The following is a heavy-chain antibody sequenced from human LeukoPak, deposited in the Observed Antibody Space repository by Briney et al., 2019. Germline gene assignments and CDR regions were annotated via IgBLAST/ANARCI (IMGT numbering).Heavy chain of an antibody. CDR2: ISSNGGST. J-gene: IGHJ3*02. Sequence: GGSLRLSCSASGFTFSSYAMHWVRQAPGKGLEYVSAISSNGGSTYYADSEKGRFTISRDNSKNTLYLQMSSLKASDTAMYYCARKSGRAFDIWGQGTMVTVSS. CDR3: ARKSGRAFDI. CDR1: GFTFSSYA. V-gene: IGHV3-64*04. D-gene: IGHD2-15*01.